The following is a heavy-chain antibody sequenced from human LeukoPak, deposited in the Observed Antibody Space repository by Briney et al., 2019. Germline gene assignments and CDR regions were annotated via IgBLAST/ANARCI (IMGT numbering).Heavy chain of an antibody. CDR2: IYYSGST. V-gene: IGHV4-59*01. CDR1: GGSISSYY. D-gene: IGHD4-11*01. J-gene: IGHJ6*03. CDR3: ARGRVSSSTWHSTYYYYFYMDV. Sequence: SETLSLTCTVSGGSISSYYWSWIRQPPGKGLEWIGYIYYSGSTYYNPSLKSRVTISVHTSKNQFSLKLSSVTAADTAVYFCARGRVSSSTWHSTYYYYFYMDVWGKGTTVTVSS.